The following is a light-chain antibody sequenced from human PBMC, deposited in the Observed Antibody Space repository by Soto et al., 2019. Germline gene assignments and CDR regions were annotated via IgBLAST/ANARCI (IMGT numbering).Light chain of an antibody. CDR1: QSISSW. CDR3: QQYKSYFRT. CDR2: QAS. V-gene: IGKV1-5*03. Sequence: DIHRTQSPSTLSASVGDRVTITCRASQSISSWLAWYQQKPGKAPKLLIYQASSLQSGVPSRFSGSGSETEFTLTISSLLPDDFATYFCQQYKSYFRTFGQGTKVDIK. J-gene: IGKJ1*01.